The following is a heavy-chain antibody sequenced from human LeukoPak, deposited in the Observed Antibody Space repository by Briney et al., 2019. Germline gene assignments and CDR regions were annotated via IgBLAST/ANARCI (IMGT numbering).Heavy chain of an antibody. CDR3: ARVIYSYGPTTKADAFDI. CDR1: GYSFTNYD. CDR2: MNPKSGDT. J-gene: IGHJ3*02. V-gene: IGHV1-8*03. Sequence: PVASVKVSCKASGYSFTNYDINWVRQATGQGLEWMGWMNPKSGDTGYSQKFQGRVFITRDTSISTAYMELSSLRSEDTAVYYCARVIYSYGPTTKADAFDIWGQGTMVTVSS. D-gene: IGHD5-18*01.